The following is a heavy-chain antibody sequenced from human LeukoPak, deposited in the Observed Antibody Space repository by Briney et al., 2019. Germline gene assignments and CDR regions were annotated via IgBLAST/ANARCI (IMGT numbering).Heavy chain of an antibody. CDR1: GDSVSSNSAA. CDR2: TYYRSKWYN. D-gene: IGHD2-2*01. V-gene: IGHV6-1*01. CDR3: ARRPKWGVVVPAASRFDY. Sequence: SQTISLTCAISGDSVSSNSAAWNWIRQSPSRGLEWLGRTYYRSKWYNDYAVSVKSRITINPDTSKNQFSLQLNSVTPEDTAVYYCARRPKWGVVVPAASRFDYWGQGTLVTVSS. J-gene: IGHJ4*02.